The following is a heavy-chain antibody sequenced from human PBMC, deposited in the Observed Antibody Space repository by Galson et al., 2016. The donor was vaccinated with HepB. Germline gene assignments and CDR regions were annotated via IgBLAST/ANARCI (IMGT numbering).Heavy chain of an antibody. J-gene: IGHJ2*01. Sequence: SLRLSCAASGFTFRSYDMSWVRQSTGKGLEWVAAIGTLHDSFFPDSVQGRFSISRGNVKNSLYLQLNRLRAGDTAVYYCARIARGSSYTLGYLHLWGRGTLVTVSS. CDR3: ARIARGSSYTLGYLHL. CDR1: GFTFRSYD. V-gene: IGHV3-13*04. CDR2: IGTLHDS. D-gene: IGHD6-13*01.